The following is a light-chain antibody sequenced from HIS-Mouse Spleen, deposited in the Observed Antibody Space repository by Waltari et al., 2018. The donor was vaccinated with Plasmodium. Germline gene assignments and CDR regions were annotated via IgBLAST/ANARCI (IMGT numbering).Light chain of an antibody. CDR2: AAS. CDR1: QSISSY. Sequence: DIQMTQSPYSLSASVGDRVTITCRASQSISSYLNWYQQKPGKAPKLLIYAASSLQSGVPSRFSGSGSGTDFILTISSLQPEYFATYYCQQSYSTWTFGQGTKVEIK. CDR3: QQSYSTWT. J-gene: IGKJ1*01. V-gene: IGKV1-39*01.